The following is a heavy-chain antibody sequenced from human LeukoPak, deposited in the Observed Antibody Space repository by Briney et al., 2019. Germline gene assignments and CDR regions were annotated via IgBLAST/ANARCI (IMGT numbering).Heavy chain of an antibody. V-gene: IGHV4-39*07. Sequence: PSETLSLTCTVSVGSVSSGGYSWAWIRQPQGKGLEWIGTLHSSGSINYGSSLKSRVSMSADTSKNQFSLRLTSVTAADTAVYFCARRSSGWPNNWFDSWGQGTLVTVSS. CDR1: VGSVSSGGYS. CDR2: LHSSGSI. J-gene: IGHJ5*01. D-gene: IGHD6-19*01. CDR3: ARRSSGWPNNWFDS.